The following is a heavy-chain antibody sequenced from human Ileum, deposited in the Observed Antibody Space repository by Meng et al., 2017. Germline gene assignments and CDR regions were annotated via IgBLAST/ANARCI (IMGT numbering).Heavy chain of an antibody. CDR1: DYTFTGYG. J-gene: IGHJ4*02. D-gene: IGHD3-10*01. CDR2: LGAHDGDT. V-gene: IGHV1-18*01. Sequence: QVQPVQSGPEGKTPGASVTVSCKASDYTFTGYGVSWVRQAPGQGLEWMAWLGAHDGDTSHAPKFQGRVTVSADRPTATAYMELRSLRSDDTAVYYCARGTPGRSYSDYWGQGTLVTVSS. CDR3: ARGTPGRSYSDY.